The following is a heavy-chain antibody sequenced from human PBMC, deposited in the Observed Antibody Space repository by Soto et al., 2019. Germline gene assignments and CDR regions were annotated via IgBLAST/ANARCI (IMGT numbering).Heavy chain of an antibody. CDR3: AREMGACSDSSCYPGPYDS. D-gene: IGHD3-16*01. J-gene: IGHJ5*02. CDR2: INHSGST. V-gene: IGHV4-34*01. Sequence: PSETLSLTCAVYGGSFSGYYWTWIRQPPGKGLEWIGEINHSGSTNYKPSLRGRVTISVDTSKNQLSLRVTSVTAADTAVYYCAREMGACSDSSCYPGPYDSWGQGTLVTVSS. CDR1: GGSFSGYY.